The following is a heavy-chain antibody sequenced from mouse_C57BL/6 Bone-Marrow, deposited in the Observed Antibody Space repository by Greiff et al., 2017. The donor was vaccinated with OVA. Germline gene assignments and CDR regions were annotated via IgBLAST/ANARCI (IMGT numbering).Heavy chain of an antibody. J-gene: IGHJ4*01. Sequence: VKLMESGAELARPGASVKLSCKASGYTFTSYGISWVKQRTGQGLEWIGEIYPRSGNTYYNEKFKGKATLTADKSSSTAYMELRSLTSEDSAVYFCARWGEDYAMDYWGQGTSVTVSS. D-gene: IGHD2-13*01. V-gene: IGHV1-81*01. CDR1: GYTFTSYG. CDR3: ARWGEDYAMDY. CDR2: IYPRSGNT.